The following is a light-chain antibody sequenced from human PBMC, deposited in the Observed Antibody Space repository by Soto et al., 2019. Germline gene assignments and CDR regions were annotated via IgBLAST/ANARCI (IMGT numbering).Light chain of an antibody. CDR2: EVS. Sequence: QSALTRPASVSGSPGQSITISCTGTSSDVGGYNYVSWYQQHPGKAPKLMIYEVSNRPSGVSNRFSGSKSGNTASLTISGLPAEDEADYYCRSYTSSSPPVFGGGTKLAV. CDR3: RSYTSSSPPV. J-gene: IGLJ2*01. CDR1: SSDVGGYNY. V-gene: IGLV2-14*01.